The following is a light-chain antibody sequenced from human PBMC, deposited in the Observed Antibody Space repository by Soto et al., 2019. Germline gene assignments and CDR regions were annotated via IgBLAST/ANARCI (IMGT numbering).Light chain of an antibody. Sequence: DIQVTQSPFSLSASVGDRVTITCRASQTISTYLTWYQQRPGKAPQLLIYAASSVQAGVPSRFSGSGSGTDFTLTISSLQPEDFATYYCQQSFSSPYTFGQGNKLEIK. J-gene: IGKJ2*01. CDR3: QQSFSSPYT. CDR1: QTISTY. CDR2: AAS. V-gene: IGKV1-39*01.